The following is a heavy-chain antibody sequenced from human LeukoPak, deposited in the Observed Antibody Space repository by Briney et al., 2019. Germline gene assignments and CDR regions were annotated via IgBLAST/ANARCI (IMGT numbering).Heavy chain of an antibody. J-gene: IGHJ4*02. CDR1: GYTFTSYY. V-gene: IGHV1-46*01. CDR2: INPSGGST. CDR3: ALWFGELEVDY. Sequence: ASVKVSCKASGYTFTSYYMHWVRQAPGQGLEWMGVINPSGGSTSYAQKFQGRVTMTRDTSTSTVYMELSSLRSEDTAVYYCALWFGELEVDYWGQGTLVTVSS. D-gene: IGHD3-10*01.